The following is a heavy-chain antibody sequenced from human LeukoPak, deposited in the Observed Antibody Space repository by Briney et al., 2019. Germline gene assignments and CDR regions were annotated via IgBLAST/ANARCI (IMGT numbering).Heavy chain of an antibody. V-gene: IGHV3-30*02. Sequence: GGSLRLSCAASGFTFSTYGMHWVRQAPGKGLEWVTFIRNDGSNKYYADSVKGRFTISRDNSKNTLYLQMNSLRAEDTAVYYCAKDEGYCSSTSCRTRAFFDYWGQGTLVTVSS. D-gene: IGHD2-2*01. J-gene: IGHJ4*02. CDR2: IRNDGSNK. CDR1: GFTFSTYG. CDR3: AKDEGYCSSTSCRTRAFFDY.